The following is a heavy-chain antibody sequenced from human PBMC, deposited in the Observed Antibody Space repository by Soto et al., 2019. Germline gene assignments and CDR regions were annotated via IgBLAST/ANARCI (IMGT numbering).Heavy chain of an antibody. D-gene: IGHD2-8*01. CDR2: IYHSGST. V-gene: IGHV4-4*02. Sequence: QVQLQESGPGLVKPSGTLSLTCAVSGGSISSSNWWSWVRQPPGKGLEWIGEIYHSGSTNYNPSLTSRVTTAVDKAKNQFSLKLSSVTAADTAVYYCARATKTDYFDYWGQGTLVTVSS. J-gene: IGHJ4*02. CDR3: ARATKTDYFDY. CDR1: GGSISSSNW.